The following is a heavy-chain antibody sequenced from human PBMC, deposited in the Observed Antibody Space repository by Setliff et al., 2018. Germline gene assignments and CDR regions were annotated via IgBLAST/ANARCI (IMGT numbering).Heavy chain of an antibody. D-gene: IGHD2-8*01. CDR1: GASVTSFDYY. CDR3: SRTHCTTTSCLYFHY. J-gene: IGHJ4*02. Sequence: PSETLSLTCNVSGASVTSFDYYWSWIRQPPGKGLEYIGHISHGVSTSYSPSLKSRLSISADTSKNQFSLKLTSVTAADTAVYYCSRTHCTTTSCLYFHYWRQGTVVTVAS. V-gene: IGHV4-30-4*01. CDR2: ISHGVST.